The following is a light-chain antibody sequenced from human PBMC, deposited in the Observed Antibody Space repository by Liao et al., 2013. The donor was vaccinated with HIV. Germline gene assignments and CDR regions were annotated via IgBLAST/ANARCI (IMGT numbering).Light chain of an antibody. CDR3: QVWDSSSALYV. J-gene: IGLJ1*01. CDR2: YDS. Sequence: SHVLTQPPSVSVAPGKTARISCGGNNIGSKSVHWYQQKPGQAPVLVIYYDSDRPSGIPERFSGSNSGNTATLTISRVEAGDEADYYCQVWDSSSALYVFGTGTKVTVL. V-gene: IGLV3-21*04. CDR1: NIGSKS.